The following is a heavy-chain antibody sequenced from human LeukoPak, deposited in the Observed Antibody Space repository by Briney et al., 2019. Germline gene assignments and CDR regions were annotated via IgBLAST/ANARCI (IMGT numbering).Heavy chain of an antibody. Sequence: SETLSLTCTVSGGSISSSSYYLGWIRQPPGKGLEWIGSIYYSGSTYYNPSLKSRVTISVDTSKNQFSLKLSSVTAADTAVYYCARRAPYDFWSGYYVNWFDPWGQGTLVTVSS. CDR2: IYYSGST. CDR1: GGSISSSSYY. V-gene: IGHV4-39*01. D-gene: IGHD3-3*01. CDR3: ARRAPYDFWSGYYVNWFDP. J-gene: IGHJ5*02.